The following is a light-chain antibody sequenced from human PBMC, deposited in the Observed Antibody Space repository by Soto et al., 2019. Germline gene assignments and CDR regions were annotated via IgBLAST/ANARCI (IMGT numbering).Light chain of an antibody. V-gene: IGKV3-20*01. J-gene: IGKJ2*01. CDR3: QQYGSSPPYT. Sequence: EIVLTQSPGTLSLSPGERATLSCRASQSVSSSYLAWYQQTPGQAPRLLIYGASSRATGIPDRFSGSGSGKDFPLNISRLETEDFAVYYCQQYGSSPPYTFGQGTKLEIK. CDR2: GAS. CDR1: QSVSSSY.